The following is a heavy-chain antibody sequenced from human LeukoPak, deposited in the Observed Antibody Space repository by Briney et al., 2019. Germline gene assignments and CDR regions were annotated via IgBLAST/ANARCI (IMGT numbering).Heavy chain of an antibody. CDR2: IYYSGST. CDR1: GGSISSYY. CDR3: ARVGYYYDSSGFYDY. D-gene: IGHD3-22*01. J-gene: IGHJ4*02. Sequence: SETLSLTCTVSGGSISSYYWSWIRQPPGKGLEWIGYIYYSGSTNYNPSLKSRVTISVDTFKNQFSLKLSSVTAADTAVYYCARVGYYYDSSGFYDYWGQGTLVTVSS. V-gene: IGHV4-59*01.